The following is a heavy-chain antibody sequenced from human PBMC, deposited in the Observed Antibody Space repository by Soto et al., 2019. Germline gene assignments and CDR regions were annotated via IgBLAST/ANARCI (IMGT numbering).Heavy chain of an antibody. D-gene: IGHD2-2*02. CDR3: ARDLGDGAIIPYYFDY. V-gene: IGHV3-30-3*01. CDR1: GFTFSSYA. CDR2: ISYDGSNK. Sequence: QVQLVESGGGVVQPGRSLRLSCAASGFTFSSYAMHWVRQAPGKGLEWVAVISYDGSNKYYADSVKGRFTISRDNSKNTLYLQMNSLRAEDTAVYYCARDLGDGAIIPYYFDYWGQGTLVTVSS. J-gene: IGHJ4*02.